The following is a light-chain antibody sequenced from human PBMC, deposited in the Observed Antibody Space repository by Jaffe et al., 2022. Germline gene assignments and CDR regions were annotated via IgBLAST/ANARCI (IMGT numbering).Light chain of an antibody. CDR2: GVS. J-gene: IGKJ1*01. CDR1: QTISSTY. CDR3: QQYDRSPWT. V-gene: IGKV3-20*01. Sequence: EIVLRQSPGTLSLSLGETATLSCRASQTISSTYLAWYQQKPGQAPRLVVYGVSSRATGIPDRFSGSGSGTDFTLTINRLEPEDFAVYYCQQYDRSPWTFGQGTKVEIK.